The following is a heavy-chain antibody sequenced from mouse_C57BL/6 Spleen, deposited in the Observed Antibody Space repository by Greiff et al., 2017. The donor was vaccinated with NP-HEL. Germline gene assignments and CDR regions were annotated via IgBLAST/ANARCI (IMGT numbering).Heavy chain of an antibody. CDR3: ARAPNYSGSSPWYFDV. Sequence: DVQLQESGPGMVKPSQSLSLTCTVTGYSITSGYDWHWIRHFPGNKLEWMGYISYSGSTNYKPSLKSRISITHDTSKNHFFLKLNSVTTADTATYYCARAPNYSGSSPWYFDVWGTGTTVTVSS. CDR2: ISYSGST. D-gene: IGHD1-1*01. V-gene: IGHV3-1*01. J-gene: IGHJ1*03. CDR1: GYSITSGYD.